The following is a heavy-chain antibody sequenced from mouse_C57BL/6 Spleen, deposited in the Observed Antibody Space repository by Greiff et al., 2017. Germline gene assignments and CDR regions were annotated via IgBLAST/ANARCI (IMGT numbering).Heavy chain of an antibody. Sequence: QVQLQQPGAELVMPGASVKLSCKASGYTFTSYWMHWVKQRPGQGLEWIGEIDPSDSYTNYNQKFKGKSTLTVDKSSSTAYMQLSSLTSEDSAVYYCARRDSLYYFDYWGQGTTLTVSS. CDR1: GYTFTSYW. J-gene: IGHJ2*01. V-gene: IGHV1-69*01. D-gene: IGHD3-3*01. CDR3: ARRDSLYYFDY. CDR2: IDPSDSYT.